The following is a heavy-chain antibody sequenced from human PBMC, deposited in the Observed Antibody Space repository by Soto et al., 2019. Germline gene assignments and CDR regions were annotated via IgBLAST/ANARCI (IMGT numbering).Heavy chain of an antibody. CDR3: AKEPLP. CDR1: GGSISSGGYY. J-gene: IGHJ4*02. V-gene: IGHV4-31*03. Sequence: QVQLQESGPGLVKPSQTLSLTCTVSGGSISSGGYYWSWIRQHPGKGLEWIGYIYYSGSTYYNPSIKTRFTISVDTSKTQSSRKLSSVTAATTAVFYWAKEPLPWGQGTLVPVPS. CDR2: IYYSGST.